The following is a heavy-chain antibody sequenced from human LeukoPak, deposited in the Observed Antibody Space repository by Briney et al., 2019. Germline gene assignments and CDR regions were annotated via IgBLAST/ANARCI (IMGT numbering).Heavy chain of an antibody. Sequence: PSQTLSLTCTVSGGSISSGDYYWSWIRQPPGKGLEWIGYIYYSGSTYYNPSLKSQVTISVDTSKNQFSLKLSSVTAADTAVYYCASEGRITMVRGVIMGVQHWGQGTLVTVSS. V-gene: IGHV4-30-4*01. CDR2: IYYSGST. CDR1: GGSISSGDYY. CDR3: ASEGRITMVRGVIMGVQH. D-gene: IGHD3-10*01. J-gene: IGHJ1*01.